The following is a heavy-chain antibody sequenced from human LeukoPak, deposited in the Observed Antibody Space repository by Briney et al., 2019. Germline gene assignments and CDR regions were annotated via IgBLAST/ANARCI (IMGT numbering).Heavy chain of an antibody. J-gene: IGHJ5*02. CDR3: ASGPYNWFDP. CDR1: GFTVSSNY. Sequence: GGSLRLSCAASGFTVSSNYMSWVRQAPGKGLEWVSVIYSGGSTYYADSVKARFTISRHNSKNTLYLQMNSLRAEDTAVYYCASGPYNWFDPWGQGTLVTVSS. CDR2: IYSGGST. V-gene: IGHV3-53*04.